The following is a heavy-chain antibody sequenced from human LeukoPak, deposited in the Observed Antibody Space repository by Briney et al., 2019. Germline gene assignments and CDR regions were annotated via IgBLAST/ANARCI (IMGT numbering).Heavy chain of an antibody. CDR2: INWNGGST. V-gene: IGHV3-20*04. D-gene: IGHD1-26*01. J-gene: IGHJ4*02. Sequence: GGSLTLSCAASGFTFDDYGMSWVRQAPGKGLEWVSGINWNGGSTGSADSVKGRFTISRDNAKNSLYLQMNSLRAEDTALYYCARALGRVGYFEYWGQGTLVTVSS. CDR3: ARALGRVGYFEY. CDR1: GFTFDDYG.